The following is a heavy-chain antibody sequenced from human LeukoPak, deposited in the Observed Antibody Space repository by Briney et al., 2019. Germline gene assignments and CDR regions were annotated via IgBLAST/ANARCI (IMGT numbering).Heavy chain of an antibody. Sequence: GGSLRLSCAASGFSFIDYWMTWVRQAPGKGLEWVGNIKQDGSETYYVDSVKGRFTISRDNAKNSLYLQMNSLRDEDTAVYYCARILDSAWGELGYWGQGTLVTVSS. CDR3: ARILDSAWGELGY. D-gene: IGHD6-19*01. CDR2: IKQDGSET. V-gene: IGHV3-7*01. J-gene: IGHJ4*02. CDR1: GFSFIDYW.